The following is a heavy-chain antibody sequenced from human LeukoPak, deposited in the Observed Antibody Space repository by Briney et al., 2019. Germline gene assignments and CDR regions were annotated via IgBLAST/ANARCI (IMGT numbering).Heavy chain of an antibody. CDR1: GFTFSSYS. J-gene: IGHJ4*02. CDR2: ISSSSSYI. Sequence: PGGSLRLSCAASGFTFSSYSMNWVRQAPGKGLEWVSSISSSSSYIYYADSVKGRFTISRDNAKNSLYLQMNSLRAEDTAVYYCARDPSAYSSGWYGISQYYFDYWGQGTLVTVSS. D-gene: IGHD6-19*01. CDR3: ARDPSAYSSGWYGISQYYFDY. V-gene: IGHV3-21*01.